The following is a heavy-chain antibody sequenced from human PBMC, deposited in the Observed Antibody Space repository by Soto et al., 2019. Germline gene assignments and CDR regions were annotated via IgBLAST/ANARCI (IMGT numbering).Heavy chain of an antibody. CDR1: GDSVSSNNAA. CDR2: TYYRSKWYF. Sequence: SQTLSLTCAISGDSVSSNNAAWNWIRQSPSRGLEWLGRTYYRSKWYFEYEVSVESRITINPDTSKNQFSLHLNSVTPEDTAVYFCARGQPPVGASYYFQYWGQGSLVTVSS. D-gene: IGHD1-26*01. J-gene: IGHJ4*02. V-gene: IGHV6-1*01. CDR3: ARGQPPVGASYYFQY.